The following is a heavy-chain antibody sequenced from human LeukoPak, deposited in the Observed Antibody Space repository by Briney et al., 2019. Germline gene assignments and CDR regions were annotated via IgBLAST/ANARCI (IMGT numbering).Heavy chain of an antibody. CDR1: GFTFSTFA. J-gene: IGHJ4*02. V-gene: IGHV3-23*01. D-gene: IGHD6-6*01. Sequence: GGSLRLSCAASGFTFSTFAMIWVRQAPGKGLEWVSAISGSGGSTYYADSVKGRFTISRDNSKNTLYLQMNSLRAEDTAVYYCAKGQQLVENWGQGTLVTVSS. CDR2: ISGSGGST. CDR3: AKGQQLVEN.